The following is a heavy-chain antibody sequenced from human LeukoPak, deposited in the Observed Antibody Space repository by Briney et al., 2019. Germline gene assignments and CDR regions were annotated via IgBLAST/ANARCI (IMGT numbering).Heavy chain of an antibody. D-gene: IGHD3-22*01. CDR2: INSDGSSI. Sequence: GSLRLSCAASGFTFSSYWMHRVRRVPGKGLEWVSRINSDGSSIKHADSVKGRFTISRDNAKNTLYLQMDSLRAEDTAVYHCARGLCESCGHTLGLWGQGTLVTVSS. CDR1: GFTFSSYW. J-gene: IGHJ4*02. V-gene: IGHV3-74*03. CDR3: ARGLCESCGHTLGL.